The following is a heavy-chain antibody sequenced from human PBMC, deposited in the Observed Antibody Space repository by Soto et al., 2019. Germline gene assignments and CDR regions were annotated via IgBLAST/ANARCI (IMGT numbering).Heavy chain of an antibody. CDR3: ARVYGDYVGGHYYYYMDV. J-gene: IGHJ6*03. CDR1: GGSFSGYY. Sequence: SETLSLTCAVYGGSFSGYYWSWIRQPPGKRLEWIEEINHSESTNYNPSLKSRVTISVDTSKNQFSLKLSSVTAADTAVYYCARVYGDYVGGHYYYYMDVWGKGTTVTVSS. CDR2: INHSEST. D-gene: IGHD4-17*01. V-gene: IGHV4-34*01.